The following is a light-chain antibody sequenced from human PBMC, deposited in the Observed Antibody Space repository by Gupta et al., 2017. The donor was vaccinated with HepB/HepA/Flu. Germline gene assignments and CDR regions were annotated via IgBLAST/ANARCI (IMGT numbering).Light chain of an antibody. CDR3: GTWDSSLSAPV. Sequence: QSLFTQPPSVCPAPGRKGTVSCSGSSTNIGNNYVSWYQQPPGTAPKLLIYDNNKRPSGIPDRISGSKSGTSATLGITGLQTGDEADYYCGTWDSSLSAPVFGGGTKLTVL. CDR2: DNN. J-gene: IGLJ3*02. V-gene: IGLV1-51*01. CDR1: STNIGNNY.